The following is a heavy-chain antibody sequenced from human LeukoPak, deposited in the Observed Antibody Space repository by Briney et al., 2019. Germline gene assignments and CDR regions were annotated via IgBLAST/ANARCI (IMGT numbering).Heavy chain of an antibody. CDR1: GYSITSTYW. CDR3: ARHVRQQLPPKAFDY. Sequence: SETLSLTCAVSGYSITSTYWWGWIRQTPGRGLEWIGSLHHSGSTSYSPSLKSRVTISVDTSKNQFSLRLSSVTAADTAVYYCARHVRQQLPPKAFDYWGQGTLVTVSS. CDR2: LHHSGST. V-gene: IGHV4-38-2*01. D-gene: IGHD6-13*01. J-gene: IGHJ4*02.